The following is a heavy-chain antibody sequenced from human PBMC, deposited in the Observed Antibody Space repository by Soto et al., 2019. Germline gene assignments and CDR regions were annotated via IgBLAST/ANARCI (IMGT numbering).Heavy chain of an antibody. CDR2: IYSGGLT. D-gene: IGHD2-15*01. CDR1: KLTVGSSY. V-gene: IGHV3-53*01. CDR3: ASSAGFCSGGSCYDY. J-gene: IGHJ4*02. Sequence: GGSLRLSCAASKLTVGSSYMTWVRHAPGKGLEWVSVIYSGGLTYYADSVKGRFTISRDTSKNTLYLQMNTLRADDTAVYYCASSAGFCSGGSCYDYWGQGTLVTVSS.